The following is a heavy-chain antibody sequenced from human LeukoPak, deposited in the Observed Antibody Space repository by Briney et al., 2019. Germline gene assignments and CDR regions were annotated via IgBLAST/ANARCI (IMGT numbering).Heavy chain of an antibody. V-gene: IGHV4-59*11. J-gene: IGHJ4*02. D-gene: IGHD6-19*01. CDR1: GASMSSHY. CDR2: ISYSGST. CDR3: TRDGGVAVTPLDFDY. Sequence: SETLSLTCIVSGASMSSHYWTWIRQPPGKGLEWIGYISYSGSTNYNPSLKSRVTLSVDTSKNQISLRLSSVTAADTAVYYCTRDGGVAVTPLDFDYWGQGTLVTVSS.